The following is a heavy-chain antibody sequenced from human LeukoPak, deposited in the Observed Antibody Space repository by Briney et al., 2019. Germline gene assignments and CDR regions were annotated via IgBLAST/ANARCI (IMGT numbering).Heavy chain of an antibody. J-gene: IGHJ4*02. CDR3: ARLGNYYGSGTYWNY. CDR2: IFNSGTT. CDR1: GGSISSSTYF. Sequence: SETLSLTCTVSGGSISSSTYFWGWIRQPPGKGLEWIGSIFNSGTTYYNPSLKSRVTISVDTSKNQFSLKLNSVTAADTAVYYCARLGNYYGSGTYWNYWGQGTLVTVSS. D-gene: IGHD3-10*01. V-gene: IGHV4-39*01.